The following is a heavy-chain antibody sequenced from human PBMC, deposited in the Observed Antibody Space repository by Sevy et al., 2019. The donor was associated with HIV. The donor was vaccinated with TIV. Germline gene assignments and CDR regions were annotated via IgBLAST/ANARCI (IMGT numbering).Heavy chain of an antibody. CDR1: GYSFISYG. J-gene: IGHJ6*03. V-gene: IGHV1-18*01. D-gene: IGHD1-26*01. CDR2: ISPYNGYT. CDR3: ARDDTYSDPARYHYSYMDV. Sequence: ASVKVSCKASGYSFISYGINWVRQAPGQGLEWMGWISPYNGYTTSAQKFQDRVTLTTDTSTSTAYMELSSLRSDDTAVYYCARDDTYSDPARYHYSYMDVWGKGTTVTVSS.